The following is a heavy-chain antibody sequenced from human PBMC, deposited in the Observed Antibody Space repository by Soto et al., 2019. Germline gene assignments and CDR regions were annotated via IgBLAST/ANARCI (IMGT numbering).Heavy chain of an antibody. CDR2: ISNDGSS. Sequence: EVQLVESGGGLVQPGGSLRLSCVASGFTFSSYWMHWVRQAPGKGLVWVSSISNDGSSIYADPVKGRFTISRDNAKNTLYLQMNRLRAEDTAVYYCARLPNKSTQNWGQGTLVIVSP. CDR1: GFTFSSYW. CDR3: ARLPNKSTQN. J-gene: IGHJ1*01. V-gene: IGHV3-74*01.